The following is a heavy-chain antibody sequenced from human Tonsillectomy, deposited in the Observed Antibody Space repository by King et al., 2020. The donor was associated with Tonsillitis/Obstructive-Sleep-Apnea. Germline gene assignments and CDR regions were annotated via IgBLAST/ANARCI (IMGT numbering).Heavy chain of an antibody. Sequence: QLVQSGAEVKKPGASVKVSCKASGYTFTTYAMHWVRQAPGQRLEWMGWINAGNGNTKYSQEFQGRVTITRDTSASTAYMERSSLRSEDTAVYYCAREPLEYSSSSLGWFDPWGQGTLVTVSS. CDR3: AREPLEYSSSSLGWFDP. CDR2: INAGNGNT. J-gene: IGHJ5*02. CDR1: GYTFTTYA. D-gene: IGHD6-6*01. V-gene: IGHV1-3*01.